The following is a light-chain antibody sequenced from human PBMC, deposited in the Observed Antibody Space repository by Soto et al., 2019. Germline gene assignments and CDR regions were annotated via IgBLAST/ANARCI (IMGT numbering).Light chain of an antibody. J-gene: IGKJ1*01. CDR2: GAS. CDR1: QSVGSN. CDR3: QQFETWPRT. Sequence: EIVMTQSPATLYVSPGERASLSCRASQSVGSNLVWYQQKPGQAPRLLIYGASTRATGIPARFSGSGSGTEFTLTISSLQSVDFAVYYCQQFETWPRTFGQGTKVEIK. V-gene: IGKV3-15*01.